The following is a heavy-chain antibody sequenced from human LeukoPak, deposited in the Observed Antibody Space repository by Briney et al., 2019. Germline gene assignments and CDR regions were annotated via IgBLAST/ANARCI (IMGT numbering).Heavy chain of an antibody. V-gene: IGHV3-7*01. J-gene: IGHJ6*03. Sequence: GGSLRLSCAASGFSFSTYSMNWVRQAPGKGLEWVANIKQDGSEKYYVDSVKGRFTISRDNAKNSLYLQMNSLRAEDTAVYYCARAYPEYYYYYYMDVWGKGTTVTVSS. CDR2: IKQDGSEK. D-gene: IGHD2/OR15-2a*01. CDR1: GFSFSTYS. CDR3: ARAYPEYYYYYYMDV.